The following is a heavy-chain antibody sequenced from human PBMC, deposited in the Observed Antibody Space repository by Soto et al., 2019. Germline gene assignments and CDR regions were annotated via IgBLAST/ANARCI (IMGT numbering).Heavy chain of an antibody. D-gene: IGHD3-10*01. CDR3: ARDRDYYGSGDPAGAFDP. CDR2: ISSSSSYI. J-gene: IGHJ5*02. Sequence: PGGSLRLSCAASGFTFSSYSMNWVRQAPGKGLEWVSSISSSSSYIYYADSVKGRFTISRDNAKNSLYLQMNSLRAEDTAVYYCARDRDYYGSGDPAGAFDPWGQGTLVTVS. V-gene: IGHV3-21*01. CDR1: GFTFSSYS.